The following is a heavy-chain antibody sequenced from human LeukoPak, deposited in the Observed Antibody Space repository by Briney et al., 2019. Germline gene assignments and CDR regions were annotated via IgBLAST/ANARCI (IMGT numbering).Heavy chain of an antibody. CDR2: IYYSGRT. D-gene: IGHD6-13*01. J-gene: IGHJ4*02. V-gene: IGHV4-39*01. CDR3: ARQSIAAAGPLTSDY. Sequence: SETLSLTCTVSVGSISSSSYYWGWIRQPPGKGLEWIGSIYYSGRTYYNPSLKSRVTISVDTSKNQFSLKLSSVTAADTAVYYCARQSIAAAGPLTSDYWGQGTLVTVSS. CDR1: VGSISSSSYY.